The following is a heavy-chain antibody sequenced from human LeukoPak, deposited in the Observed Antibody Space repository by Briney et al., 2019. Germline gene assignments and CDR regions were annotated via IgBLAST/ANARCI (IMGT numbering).Heavy chain of an antibody. D-gene: IGHD3-9*01. J-gene: IGHJ5*02. CDR1: GYTFTSYY. CDR3: ARPYDILTGSSRSWFDP. CDR2: INPNSGGT. V-gene: IGHV1-2*02. Sequence: ASVKVSCKASGYTFTSYYMHWVRQAPGQGLEWMGWINPNSGGTNYAQKFQGRVTMTRDTSISTAYMELSRLRSDDTAVYYCARPYDILTGSSRSWFDPWGQGTLVTVSS.